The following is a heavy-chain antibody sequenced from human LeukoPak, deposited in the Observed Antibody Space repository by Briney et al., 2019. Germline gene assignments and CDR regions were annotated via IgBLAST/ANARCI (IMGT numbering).Heavy chain of an antibody. CDR3: TRSGFRGGVHFDY. J-gene: IGHJ4*02. Sequence: WASVKVSCKASGYTFTNYDINWVRQAAGQGLEWMGWMNPNSGDTDYVEKFQGRVTMTRDTSMNTAYMELSSLRSDDTAVYYCTRSGFRGGVHFDYWGQGTPVTVSS. CDR1: GYTFTNYD. V-gene: IGHV1-8*01. D-gene: IGHD3-10*01. CDR2: MNPNSGDT.